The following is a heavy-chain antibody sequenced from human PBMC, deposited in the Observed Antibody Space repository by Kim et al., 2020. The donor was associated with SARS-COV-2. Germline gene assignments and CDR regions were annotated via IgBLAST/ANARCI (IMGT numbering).Heavy chain of an antibody. D-gene: IGHD5-12*01. CDR3: AEGNGYNSALGAFDI. V-gene: IGHV1-69*13. CDR1: GGTFSSYA. Sequence: SVKVSCKASGGTFSSYAISWVRQAPGQGLEWMGGIIPIFGTANYAQKFQGGVTITADESTSTAYMELSSLRSEDTAVYYCAEGNGYNSALGAFDIWGQGTMVTVSS. J-gene: IGHJ3*02. CDR2: IIPIFGTA.